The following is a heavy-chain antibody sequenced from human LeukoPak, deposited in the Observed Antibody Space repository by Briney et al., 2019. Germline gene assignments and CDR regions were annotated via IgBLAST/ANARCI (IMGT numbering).Heavy chain of an antibody. CDR3: ARHSGSYYYYYYMDV. CDR1: GGSISSSSYH. CDR2: IYYSGST. J-gene: IGHJ6*03. V-gene: IGHV4-39*01. D-gene: IGHD1-26*01. Sequence: SETLSLTCTVSGGSISSSSYHWGWIRQPPGKGLEWIGSIYYSGSTYYNPSLKSRVTISVDTSKNQFSLKLSSVTAADTAVYYCARHSGSYYYYYYMDVWGKGTTVTVSS.